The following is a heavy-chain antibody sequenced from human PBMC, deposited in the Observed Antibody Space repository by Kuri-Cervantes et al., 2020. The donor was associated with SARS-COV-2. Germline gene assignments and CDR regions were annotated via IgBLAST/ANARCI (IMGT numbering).Heavy chain of an antibody. D-gene: IGHD2-15*01. CDR3: AREAFGYCGGGSCYSHY. V-gene: IGHV3-7*01. CDR2: IKQDGSET. J-gene: IGHJ4*02. Sequence: GGSLRLSCAGSGITFSSYWMNWVRQAPGKGLEWVANIKQDGSETYYVDSVKGRFTISRDNAKNSLFLQMNSLRAEDTAVYYCAREAFGYCGGGSCYSHYWGQGTLVTVSS. CDR1: GITFSSYW.